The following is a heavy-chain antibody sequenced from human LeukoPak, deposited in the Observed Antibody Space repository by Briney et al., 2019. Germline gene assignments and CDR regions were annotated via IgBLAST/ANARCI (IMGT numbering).Heavy chain of an antibody. D-gene: IGHD1-26*01. V-gene: IGHV4-38-2*02. CDR3: ARRIVGAAGRWFDP. Sequence: SETPSLTCTVSDYSISSGYYWDWIRQPPGKELEWIGSIHHSGATYYNPSLKSRVTMSVDTSKNQFSLKVNSVSAADTAVFYCARRIVGAAGRWFDPWGQGTQVTVSS. J-gene: IGHJ5*02. CDR1: DYSISSGYY. CDR2: IHHSGAT.